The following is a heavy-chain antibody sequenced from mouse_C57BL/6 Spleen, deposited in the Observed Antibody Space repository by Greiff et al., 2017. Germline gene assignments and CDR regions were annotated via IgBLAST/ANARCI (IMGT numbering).Heavy chain of an antibody. CDR2: IRNKANGYTT. V-gene: IGHV7-3*01. J-gene: IGHJ2*01. CDR3: SRYIRDDYPYFDS. CDR1: GFTFTDYY. D-gene: IGHD2-4*01. Sequence: EVQLQESGGGLVQPGGSLSLSCAASGFTFTDYYMSWVRQPPGKALEWLGFIRNKANGYTTEYSASVKGRFTISRDNSQSILYLQMNALRAEDSATYYCSRYIRDDYPYFDSRGQGTTLTVSS.